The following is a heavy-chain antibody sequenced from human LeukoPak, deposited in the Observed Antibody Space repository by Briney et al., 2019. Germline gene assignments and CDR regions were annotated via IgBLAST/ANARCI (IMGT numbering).Heavy chain of an antibody. CDR1: GYTFTSYY. Sequence: ASVKVSYKASGYTFTSYYMHWVRQAPGQGLEWMGIINPSGGSTSYAQKFQGRVTMTRDTSTSTVYMELSSLRSEDTAVYYCARASLLWFGEFPHNDYWGQGTLVTVSS. J-gene: IGHJ4*02. CDR3: ARASLLWFGEFPHNDY. CDR2: INPSGGST. V-gene: IGHV1-46*01. D-gene: IGHD3-10*01.